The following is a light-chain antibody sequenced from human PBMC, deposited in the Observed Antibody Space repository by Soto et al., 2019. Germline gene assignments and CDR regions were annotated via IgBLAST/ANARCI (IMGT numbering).Light chain of an antibody. V-gene: IGKV3-20*01. CDR1: QSVSSN. J-gene: IGKJ1*01. CDR2: GAS. Sequence: EILMTQSPATVSVSPGERATLSCRASQSVSSNLAWYQQKPGQAPSLLIYGASSRATGIPDRFSGSGSGTDFTLTISRLEPEDFAVYYCQQYGSSPRTFGQGTKVDIK. CDR3: QQYGSSPRT.